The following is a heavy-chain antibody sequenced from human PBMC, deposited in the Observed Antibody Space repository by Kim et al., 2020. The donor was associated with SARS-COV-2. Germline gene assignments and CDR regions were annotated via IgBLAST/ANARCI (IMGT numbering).Heavy chain of an antibody. Sequence: SVKVSCKASGGTFSSYAISWVRQAPGQGLEWMGGIIPIFGTANYAQKFQGRVTITADESTSTAYMELSSLRSEDTALYYCARGRIGRINSSGWYHFDYWGQGTLVTVSS. CDR3: ARGRIGRINSSGWYHFDY. CDR2: IIPIFGTA. CDR1: GGTFSSYA. J-gene: IGHJ4*02. D-gene: IGHD6-19*01. V-gene: IGHV1-69*13.